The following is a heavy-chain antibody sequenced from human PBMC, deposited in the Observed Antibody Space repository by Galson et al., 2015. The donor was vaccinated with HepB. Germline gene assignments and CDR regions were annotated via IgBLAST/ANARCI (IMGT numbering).Heavy chain of an antibody. D-gene: IGHD6-19*01. V-gene: IGHV1-24*01. CDR2: FDPEDGET. J-gene: IGHJ4*02. Sequence: SVKVSCKVSGYTLTELSMHWVRQAPGKGLEWMGGFDPEDGETIYAQKFQGRVTMTEDTSTDTAYMELCSLRSEDTAVYYCATGLAGTYYFDYWGQGTLVTVSS. CDR1: GYTLTELS. CDR3: ATGLAGTYYFDY.